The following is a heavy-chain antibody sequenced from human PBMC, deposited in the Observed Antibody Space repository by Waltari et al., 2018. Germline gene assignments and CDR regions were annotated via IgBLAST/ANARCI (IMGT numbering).Heavy chain of an antibody. CDR1: GIPVNSGFF. CDR3: VRRHWEAGYYRDQ. Sequence: QVQLQESGPGLVNPSETLSLTCAVSGIPVNSGFFWGWIRQAPGVGLAWMGSLYHSGDTYYSPPPESRVTISRDPAKNQFSLKVRSVTAADTALYYCVRRHWEAGYYRDQWGPGTLVTVSS. D-gene: IGHD3-9*01. CDR2: LYHSGDT. J-gene: IGHJ4*02. V-gene: IGHV4-38-2*01.